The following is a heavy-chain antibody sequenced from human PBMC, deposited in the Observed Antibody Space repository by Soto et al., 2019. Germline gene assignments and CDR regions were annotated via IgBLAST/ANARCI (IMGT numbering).Heavy chain of an antibody. CDR1: GYTFTSYD. Sequence: QVQLVQSGAEVKKPAASVKVSCKASGYTFTSYDINWVRQATGQGLEWMGWMNPNSGNTGYAQKFQVRVTMTTNTSISTAYMELISLRSEDTSVYYCARERSLAADYWGQGTLVTVSS. D-gene: IGHD6-25*01. CDR3: ARERSLAADY. J-gene: IGHJ4*02. CDR2: MNPNSGNT. V-gene: IGHV1-8*01.